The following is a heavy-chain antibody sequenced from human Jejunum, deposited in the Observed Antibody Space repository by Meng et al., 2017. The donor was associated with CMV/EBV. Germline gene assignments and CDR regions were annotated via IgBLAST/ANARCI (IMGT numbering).Heavy chain of an antibody. CDR2: IGTSGGTM. CDR1: FSSYE. Sequence: FSSYEMNGVRQAPGKGLEWVAYIGTSGGTMSYADSVKGRFTISRDNTKNSLYLQMDSLRAEDTAVYYCARDDCSSTSCYSKNVFDIWGQGTMVTVSS. CDR3: ARDDCSSTSCYSKNVFDI. V-gene: IGHV3-48*03. D-gene: IGHD2-2*02. J-gene: IGHJ3*02.